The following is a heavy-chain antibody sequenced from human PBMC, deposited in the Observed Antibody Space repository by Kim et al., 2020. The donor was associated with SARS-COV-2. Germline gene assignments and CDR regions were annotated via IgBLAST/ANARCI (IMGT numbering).Heavy chain of an antibody. CDR1: GFILSNYG. J-gene: IGHJ6*02. CDR3: AKVGITGSLVRYGMDV. V-gene: IGHV3-30*18. CDR2: LSYDGTNK. Sequence: GGSLRLSCAASGFILSNYGMHWVRQAPGKGLEWVAVLSYDGTNKYYADSVKGRFTISRDNSKNTLYLQMNSLRAEDTAVYYCAKVGITGSLVRYGMDVWGQGTTLTVSS. D-gene: IGHD1-20*01.